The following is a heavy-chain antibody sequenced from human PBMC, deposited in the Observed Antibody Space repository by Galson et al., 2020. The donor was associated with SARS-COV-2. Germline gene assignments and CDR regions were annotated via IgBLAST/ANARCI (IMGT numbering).Heavy chain of an antibody. CDR3: ARDRGSGYYYYYYGMDV. Sequence: GGSLRLSCAASGFTFSSYWMSWVRPAPGQGLEWVANIKHDGSEKYYVDSVKGRFTISRDNAKNSLYVQMNSLRAEDTAVYYCARDRGSGYYYYYYGMDVWGQGTTVTVSS. D-gene: IGHD3-3*01. CDR1: GFTFSSYW. V-gene: IGHV3-7*03. J-gene: IGHJ6*02. CDR2: IKHDGSEK.